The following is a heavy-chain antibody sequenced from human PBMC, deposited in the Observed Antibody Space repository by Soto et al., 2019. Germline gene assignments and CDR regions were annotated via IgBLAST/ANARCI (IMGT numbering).Heavy chain of an antibody. Sequence: QVQLVQSGAEVKKPGSSVKVSCKASGGTFSSYAISWVRQAPGQGLEWMGGIIPIFGTANYAQKFQGRVTITADESTSTASMELSRLRSEDTALYYCARDPVVVVAARYGMDVWGQGTTVTVSS. V-gene: IGHV1-69*12. D-gene: IGHD2-15*01. J-gene: IGHJ6*02. CDR3: ARDPVVVVAARYGMDV. CDR2: IIPIFGTA. CDR1: GGTFSSYA.